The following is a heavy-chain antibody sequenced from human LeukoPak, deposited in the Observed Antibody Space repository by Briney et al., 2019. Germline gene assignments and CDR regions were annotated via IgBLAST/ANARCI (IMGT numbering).Heavy chain of an antibody. CDR1: GYTFTDYY. CDR2: INPDSGGT. V-gene: IGHV1-2*02. D-gene: IGHD3-16*01. Sequence: ASVKVSCKASGYTFTDYYMHWVRQAPGQGLEWMGWINPDSGGTNYPQKFQGRVTMTRDTSISTAYMDLSSLRSDDTAVYYCASGAIGGGAFDTWGQGTMVTVSS. J-gene: IGHJ3*02. CDR3: ASGAIGGGAFDT.